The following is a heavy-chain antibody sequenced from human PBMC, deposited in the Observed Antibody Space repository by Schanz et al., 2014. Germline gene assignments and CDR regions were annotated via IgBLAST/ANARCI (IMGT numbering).Heavy chain of an antibody. J-gene: IGHJ4*02. Sequence: EVQLVESGGGVVRPGGSLRLSCAASGFGFDDYAMSWVRQAPGKGLEWVSRMIGSGSSVFYADSVKGRFTISRDNSKNTLYLQMKSLRVEDTAVYYCAKHVRSLTGNDYWGQGTLVTVSS. V-gene: IGHV3-23*04. D-gene: IGHD3-9*01. CDR2: MIGSGSSV. CDR1: GFGFDDYA. CDR3: AKHVRSLTGNDY.